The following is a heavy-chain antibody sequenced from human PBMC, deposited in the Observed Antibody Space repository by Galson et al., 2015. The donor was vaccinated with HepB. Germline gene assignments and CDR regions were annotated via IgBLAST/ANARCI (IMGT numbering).Heavy chain of an antibody. CDR3: ARDRMGVATPSYYMDV. CDR1: GFTFSSYS. J-gene: IGHJ6*03. D-gene: IGHD2-15*01. CDR2: ISSSSSYI. Sequence: SLRLSCAASGFTFSSYSMNWVRQAPGKGLEWVSSISSSSSYIYYADSVKGRFTISRDNAKNSLYLQMNSLRAEDTAVYYCARDRMGVATPSYYMDVWGKGTTVTVSS. V-gene: IGHV3-21*01.